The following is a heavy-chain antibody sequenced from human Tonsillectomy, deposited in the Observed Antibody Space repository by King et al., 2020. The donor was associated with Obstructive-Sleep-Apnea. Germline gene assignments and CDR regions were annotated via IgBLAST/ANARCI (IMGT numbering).Heavy chain of an antibody. CDR2: ISYDGSDK. V-gene: IGHV3-30*18. D-gene: IGHD3-10*01. CDR3: AKEAYSGSTWYYGVDV. J-gene: IGHJ6*02. CDR1: GFTFSNYG. Sequence: LVESGGGVVQPGRSLRLSCAASGFTFSNYGMHWVRQAPGKGLEWVAVISYDGSDKYYVESVKGRFTISRDNSKKTLYLQMSSLRGEDTAVYYCAKEAYSGSTWYYGVDVWGQGTTVTVSS.